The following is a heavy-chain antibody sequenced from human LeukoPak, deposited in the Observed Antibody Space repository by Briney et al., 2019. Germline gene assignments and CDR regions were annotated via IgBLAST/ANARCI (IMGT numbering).Heavy chain of an antibody. CDR2: INPNSGGT. CDR1: GYTFTGYY. V-gene: IGHV1-2*02. CDR3: ARDIVVVPAAMHLDY. D-gene: IGHD2-2*01. Sequence: GASVNVSCKASGYTFTGYYMHWVRQAPGQGLEWMGWINPNSGGTNYAQKFQGRVTMTRDTSISTAYMELSRLRSDDTAVYYCARDIVVVPAAMHLDYWGQGTLVTVS. J-gene: IGHJ4*02.